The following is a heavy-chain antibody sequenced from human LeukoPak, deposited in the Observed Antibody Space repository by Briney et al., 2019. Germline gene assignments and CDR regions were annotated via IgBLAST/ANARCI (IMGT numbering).Heavy chain of an antibody. J-gene: IGHJ3*02. Sequence: GGSLRLSCAASGFTFSSYAMSWVRRAPGKGLEWVSAISGSGGSTYYADSVKGRFTISRDNSKNTLYLQVNSLRAEDTAVYYCAKDIYYYDSSGNDAFDIWGQGTMVTVSS. D-gene: IGHD3-22*01. CDR2: ISGSGGST. CDR3: AKDIYYYDSSGNDAFDI. V-gene: IGHV3-23*01. CDR1: GFTFSSYA.